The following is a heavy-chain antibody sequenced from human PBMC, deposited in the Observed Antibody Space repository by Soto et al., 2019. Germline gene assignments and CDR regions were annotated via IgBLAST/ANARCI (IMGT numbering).Heavy chain of an antibody. Sequence: QVQLVQSGAEVKKPGASVKVSCKASDYTFSSYGISWVRQAPGQGLEWMGWISAYHGNTKYAQKLQGRVTMTTDTSTSTAYMELRNLRSDDTAVYYCARDLDDILTGYYIPFDYWGQVTLVTVSS. V-gene: IGHV1-18*01. CDR1: DYTFSSYG. CDR2: ISAYHGNT. D-gene: IGHD3-9*01. J-gene: IGHJ4*02. CDR3: ARDLDDILTGYYIPFDY.